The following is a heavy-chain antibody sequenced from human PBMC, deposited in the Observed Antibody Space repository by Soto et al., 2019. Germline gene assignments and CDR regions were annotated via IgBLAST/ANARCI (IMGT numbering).Heavy chain of an antibody. Sequence: QVQLQEAGPGLVRPSETLSLTCTVSGASISSYYWSWLRQPPGKGLEWIGYIYYSGSTNYNPSLKSRLTISLDTSKKQFSLKLSSMTAADTAVYYCASRPTSGSSSPFDYWGQGTLVTVSS. CDR3: ASRPTSGSSSPFDY. D-gene: IGHD6-6*01. CDR2: IYYSGST. CDR1: GASISSYY. J-gene: IGHJ4*02. V-gene: IGHV4-59*08.